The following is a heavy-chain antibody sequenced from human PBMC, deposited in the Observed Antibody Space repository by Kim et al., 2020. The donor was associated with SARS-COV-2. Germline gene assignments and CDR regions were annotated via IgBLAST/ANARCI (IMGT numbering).Heavy chain of an antibody. CDR1: GFTFSSYA. CDR2: ISTSGGST. D-gene: IGHD4-17*01. V-gene: IGHV3-23*01. Sequence: GGSLRLSCAASGFTFSSYAMSWVHQAPGKGLEWVSVISTSGGSTYHADSVKGRFTISRDNSKNTLFLQMNSLRAEDTAVYYCAKVGDYDYWGQGTLVTVSS. CDR3: AKVGDYDY. J-gene: IGHJ4*02.